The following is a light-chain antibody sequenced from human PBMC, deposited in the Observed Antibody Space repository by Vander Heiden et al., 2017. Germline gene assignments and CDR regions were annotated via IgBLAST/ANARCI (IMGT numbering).Light chain of an antibody. CDR2: GAS. Sequence: EIANKQSPATLSVSPGERATLSCRASQRVKFNLSWYQQKPGQAPSLRIYGASTRATGIPARFSGSGSGTDFTLTISSLQSEDFAVYYCQQYNNWPPMTFGPGTKVDIK. V-gene: IGKV3-15*01. CDR1: QRVKFN. J-gene: IGKJ3*01. CDR3: QQYNNWPPMT.